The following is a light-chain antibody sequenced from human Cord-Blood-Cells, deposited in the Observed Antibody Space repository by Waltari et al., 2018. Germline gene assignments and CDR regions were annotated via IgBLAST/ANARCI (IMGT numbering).Light chain of an antibody. CDR2: WAS. J-gene: IGKJ1*01. CDR1: QSVLYSSNNKNY. CDR3: QQYYSTPT. Sequence: DIVMTQSPDSLAVSLGERAPINCNSSQSVLYSSNNKNYLAWYQQKPGQPPKLLIYWASTRESGVPDRFSGSGSGTDFTLTISSLQAEDVAVYYCQQYYSTPTFGQGTKVEIK. V-gene: IGKV4-1*01.